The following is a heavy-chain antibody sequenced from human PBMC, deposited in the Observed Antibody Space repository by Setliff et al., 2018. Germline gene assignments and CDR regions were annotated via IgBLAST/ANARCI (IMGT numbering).Heavy chain of an antibody. D-gene: IGHD3-22*01. CDR1: GYTFTTYG. J-gene: IGHJ4*02. Sequence: ASVKVSCKASGYTFTTYGISWVRQAPGQGLEWMGYINTNNGATYYAHKVQGRLTMTTDTSTSTAYMELRSLRSDDTAVYYCARDADYYDSAENPIVDYWGQGTLVT. V-gene: IGHV1-18*01. CDR2: INTNNGAT. CDR3: ARDADYYDSAENPIVDY.